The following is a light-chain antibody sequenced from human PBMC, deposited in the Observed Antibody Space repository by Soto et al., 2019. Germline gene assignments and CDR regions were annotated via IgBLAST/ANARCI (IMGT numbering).Light chain of an antibody. CDR1: SSNIGPGHD. V-gene: IGLV1-40*01. J-gene: IGLJ1*01. CDR3: GSWDSSLSAYV. CDR2: SNT. Sequence: QSVLAQPPSVSGAPGQRVTISCTGSSSNIGPGHDVHWYQQLPGTAPKLLIYSNTNRPSGVPDRFSGSRSGTSASLAITGLQAEDEADYYCGSWDSSLSAYVFGTGTKVTVL.